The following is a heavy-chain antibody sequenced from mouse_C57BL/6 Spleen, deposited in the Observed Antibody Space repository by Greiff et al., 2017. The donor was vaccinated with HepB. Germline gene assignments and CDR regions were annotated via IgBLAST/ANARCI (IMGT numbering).Heavy chain of an antibody. CDR2: IDPSDSYT. CDR1: GYTFTSYW. Sequence: QVQLQQPGAELVKPGASVKLSCKASGYTFTSYWMQWVKQRPGQGLEWIGEIDPSDSYTNYNQKFKGKATLTVDTSSSTAYMQLSSLTSADYAVYYCARSDYYESSYGFAYWGQGTLVTVSA. CDR3: ARSDYYESSYGFAY. J-gene: IGHJ3*01. D-gene: IGHD1-1*01. V-gene: IGHV1-50*01.